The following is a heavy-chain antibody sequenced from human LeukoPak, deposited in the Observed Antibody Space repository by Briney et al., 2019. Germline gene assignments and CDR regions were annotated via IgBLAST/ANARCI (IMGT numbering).Heavy chain of an antibody. V-gene: IGHV4-61*02. Sequence: PSQTLSLTCTVSGGSISGASYYWSWIRQPAGKGLEWIGRIYSSGSTNYNPSLKSRVTISVDTSKNQFSLKLSSVTAADTAVYYCARGEDYYYYMDVWGKGTTVTVSS. CDR3: ARGEDYYYYMDV. CDR2: IYSSGST. D-gene: IGHD1-26*01. CDR1: GGSISGASYY. J-gene: IGHJ6*03.